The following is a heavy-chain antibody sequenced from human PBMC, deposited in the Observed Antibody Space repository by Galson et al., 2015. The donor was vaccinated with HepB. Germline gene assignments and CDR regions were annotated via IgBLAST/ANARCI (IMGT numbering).Heavy chain of an antibody. J-gene: IGHJ6*03. D-gene: IGHD4-11*01. V-gene: IGHV3-48*01. CDR3: ARGSVTTIYYYYMDV. Sequence: SLRLSCAASGFTFSSYSMNWVRQAPGKGLEWVSYISSSSRTIYYADSVKGRFTISRDNAKNSLYLQMNSLRAEDTAVYYCARGSVTTIYYYYMDVWGKGTTVTVSS. CDR1: GFTFSSYS. CDR2: ISSSSRTI.